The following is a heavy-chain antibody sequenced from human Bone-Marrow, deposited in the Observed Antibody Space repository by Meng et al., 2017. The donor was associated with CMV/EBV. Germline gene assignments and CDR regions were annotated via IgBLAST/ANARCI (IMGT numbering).Heavy chain of an antibody. CDR1: GGSISSYY. V-gene: IGHV4-59*01. D-gene: IGHD2-2*02. CDR3: ARHYCSSTSSYRKWFDP. J-gene: IGHJ5*02. Sequence: SETLSLTCTVSGGSISSYYWSWIRQPPGKGLEWIGYIYYSGSTNYNPSLKSRVTISVDTSKNQFSLKLSSVTAADTAVYYWARHYCSSTSSYRKWFDPWGQGTLVTVSS. CDR2: IYYSGST.